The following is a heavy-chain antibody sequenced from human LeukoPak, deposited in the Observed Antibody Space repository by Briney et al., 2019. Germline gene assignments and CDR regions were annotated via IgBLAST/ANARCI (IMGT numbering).Heavy chain of an antibody. J-gene: IGHJ1*01. D-gene: IGHD6-13*01. V-gene: IGHV1-69*01. CDR3: ARVALAAAAEYFQH. CDR2: IIPIFGTA. Sequence: ASVKVSCKASGGTFSSYAMSWVRQAPGQGLEWMGGIIPIFGTANYAQKFQGRVTITADESTSTAYMELSSLRSEDTAVYYCARVALAAAAEYFQHWGQGTLVTVSS. CDR1: GGTFSSYA.